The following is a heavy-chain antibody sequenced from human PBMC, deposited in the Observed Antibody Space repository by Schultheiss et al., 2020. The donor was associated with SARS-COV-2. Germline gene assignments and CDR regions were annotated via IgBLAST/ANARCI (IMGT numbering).Heavy chain of an antibody. Sequence: VGSLRLSCAASGFTFSSYAMSWVRQAPGKGLEWVSAISGSGGSTYYADSVKGRFTISRDNSKNTLYLQMNSLRAEDTAVYYCAKDRRRAFYSSDFDYWGQGTLVTVSS. CDR2: ISGSGGST. CDR1: GFTFSSYA. V-gene: IGHV3-23*01. D-gene: IGHD6-19*01. CDR3: AKDRRRAFYSSDFDY. J-gene: IGHJ4*02.